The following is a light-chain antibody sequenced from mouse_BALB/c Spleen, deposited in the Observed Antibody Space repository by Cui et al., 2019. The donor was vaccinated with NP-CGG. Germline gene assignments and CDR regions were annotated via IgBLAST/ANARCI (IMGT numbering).Light chain of an antibody. J-gene: IGLJ1*01. Sequence: QAVVTQESALTTSPGETVTLTCRSSTGAVITSNYANWVKEKPDHLFTGLIGGTNNRAPGVPARFSGSLIGDKAALTITGAQTEDEAIYFCALWCSNHWVFGGGTKLTVL. V-gene: IGLV1*01. CDR2: GTN. CDR3: ALWCSNHWV. CDR1: TGAVITSNY.